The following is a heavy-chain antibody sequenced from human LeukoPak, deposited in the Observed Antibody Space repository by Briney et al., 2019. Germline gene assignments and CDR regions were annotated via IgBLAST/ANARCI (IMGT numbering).Heavy chain of an antibody. J-gene: IGHJ4*02. CDR3: ARDSVEWYIFDY. CDR2: TNRDGSST. Sequence: GGSLRLSCAASGFTFSSYWMHWVRQAPGKGPVWVARTNRDGSSTAYADSVKGRFTISKDNAKNTLYLLMNSLRAEDTAVYYCARDSVEWYIFDYWGQGTLVTVSS. V-gene: IGHV3-74*01. D-gene: IGHD3-3*01. CDR1: GFTFSSYW.